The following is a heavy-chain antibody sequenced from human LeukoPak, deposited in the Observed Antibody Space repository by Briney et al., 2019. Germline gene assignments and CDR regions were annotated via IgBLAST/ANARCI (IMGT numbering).Heavy chain of an antibody. Sequence: ALVKVSCKASGGTFSSYAINWVRQATGQGLEWMGWMNLNSGNTGYAQKFQGRVTMTRNTSISTAYMKLSSLRSEDTAVYYCARGQGYCSGGSCYVFDYWGQGTLVTISS. V-gene: IGHV1-8*02. CDR2: MNLNSGNT. D-gene: IGHD2-15*01. J-gene: IGHJ4*02. CDR3: ARGQGYCSGGSCYVFDY. CDR1: GGTFSSYA.